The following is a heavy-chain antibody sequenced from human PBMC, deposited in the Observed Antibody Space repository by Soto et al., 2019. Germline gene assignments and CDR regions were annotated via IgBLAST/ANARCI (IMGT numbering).Heavy chain of an antibody. D-gene: IGHD1-1*01. CDR3: AREKPNEYFFDY. CDR2: AYYSGST. CDR1: GGSMSRYY. Sequence: SETLSLTCTVSGGSMSRYYWSWIRQPPGKGLEWIGYAYYSGSTNYNPSLKSRVTISVDMSKNQFSLKLSSVTAADTAVYYCAREKPNEYFFDYWGQGSLVTVYS. J-gene: IGHJ4*02. V-gene: IGHV4-59*01.